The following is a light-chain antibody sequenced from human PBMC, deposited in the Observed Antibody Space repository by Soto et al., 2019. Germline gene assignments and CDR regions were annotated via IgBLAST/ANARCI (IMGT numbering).Light chain of an antibody. Sequence: QTVVTQEPSFSVSPGGTVTLTCGLSSGSVSTSYYPSWYQQTPGQAPRTLIYSTNTRSSGVPDRFSGSKSGNTASLTVSGLQADDEADYYCCSYAGSNNYYLFGPGTKLTVL. J-gene: IGLJ1*01. V-gene: IGLV8-61*01. CDR3: CSYAGSNNYYL. CDR1: SGSVSTSYY. CDR2: STN.